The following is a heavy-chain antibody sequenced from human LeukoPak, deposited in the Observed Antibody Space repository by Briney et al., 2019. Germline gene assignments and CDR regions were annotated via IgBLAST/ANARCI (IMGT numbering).Heavy chain of an antibody. CDR2: IHQSGRT. D-gene: IGHD5-24*01. CDR3: ARGGDGWENWFDP. Sequence: PSETLSLTCTVTGYSIRNGYFWGWVRQSPGKGLEWIGHIHQSGRTSYNPSLQSRVSISVDTSKNQFSLKLRSVTAADTAVYYCARGGDGWENWFDPWGQGTLVTVSS. V-gene: IGHV4-38-2*02. J-gene: IGHJ5*02. CDR1: GYSIRNGYF.